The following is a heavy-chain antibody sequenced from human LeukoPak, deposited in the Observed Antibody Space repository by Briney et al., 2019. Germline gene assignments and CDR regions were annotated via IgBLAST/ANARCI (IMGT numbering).Heavy chain of an antibody. D-gene: IGHD6-13*01. J-gene: IGHJ4*02. Sequence: SETLSLTCTVSGGSISSYYWSWIRQPPGKGLEWIGYIYYSGSTYYNPSLKSRVTISVDTSKNQFSLKLSSVTAADTAVYYCAREGSSSYYNQYYFDYWGQGTLVTVSS. CDR3: AREGSSSYYNQYYFDY. CDR2: IYYSGST. V-gene: IGHV4-59*12. CDR1: GGSISSYY.